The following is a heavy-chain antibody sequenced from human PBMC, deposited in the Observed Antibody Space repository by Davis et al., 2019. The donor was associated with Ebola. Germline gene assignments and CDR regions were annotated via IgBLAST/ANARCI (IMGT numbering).Heavy chain of an antibody. CDR3: ARDPTLTSGDHPDY. D-gene: IGHD4-17*01. CDR1: GFTFSNYW. CDR2: IMKDGSQQ. V-gene: IGHV3-7*03. Sequence: GGSLRLSCAASGFTFSNYWMNWVRQAPGKGLEWLANIMKDGSQQYYVDSVKGRFTISRDNAKNSLYLQMNSLRAEDTAIYYCARDPTLTSGDHPDYWGQGTLVTVSS. J-gene: IGHJ4*02.